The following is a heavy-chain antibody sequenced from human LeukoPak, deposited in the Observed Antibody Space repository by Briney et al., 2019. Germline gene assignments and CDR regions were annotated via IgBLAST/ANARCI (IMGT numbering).Heavy chain of an antibody. Sequence: GGSLRLSCAASGFTFSSYEMNWVRQAPGKGLEWVSYISSSGSTIYYADSVKGRFTISRDNAKNSLYLQMNSLRAEDTAVYYCASPSDYFDYWGQGTPVTVSS. CDR1: GFTFSSYE. J-gene: IGHJ4*02. V-gene: IGHV3-48*03. CDR3: ASPSDYFDY. D-gene: IGHD2-2*01. CDR2: ISSSGSTI.